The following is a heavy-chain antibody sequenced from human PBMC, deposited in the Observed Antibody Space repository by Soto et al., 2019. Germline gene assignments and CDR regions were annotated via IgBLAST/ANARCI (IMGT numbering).Heavy chain of an antibody. D-gene: IGHD3-3*01. J-gene: IGHJ6*02. CDR2: IIPIFGTA. V-gene: IGHV1-69*06. Sequence: AASVKVSCKASGGTFSSYAISWVRQAPGQGLEWMGGIIPIFGTANYAQKFQGRVTITADKSASTAYMELSSLRSEDTAVYYCARDRRFLEWLTNYYYGMDVWGQGTTVTVS. CDR3: ARDRRFLEWLTNYYYGMDV. CDR1: GGTFSSYA.